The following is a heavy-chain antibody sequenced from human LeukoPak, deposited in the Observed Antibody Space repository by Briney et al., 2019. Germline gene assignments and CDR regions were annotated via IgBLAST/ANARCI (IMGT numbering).Heavy chain of an antibody. J-gene: IGHJ5*02. Sequence: NPSETLSLTCTVSGGSISSGDYYWGWIRQPPGKGLEWIGSIYYGGSTYYNPSLKSRVTISVDTSMNQFSLKLSFVTTADTAVYYCARALGYCSGGSCTRGYNWFDPWGQGTLVTVPS. V-gene: IGHV4-39*01. CDR2: IYYGGST. D-gene: IGHD2-15*01. CDR1: GGSISSGDYY. CDR3: ARALGYCSGGSCTRGYNWFDP.